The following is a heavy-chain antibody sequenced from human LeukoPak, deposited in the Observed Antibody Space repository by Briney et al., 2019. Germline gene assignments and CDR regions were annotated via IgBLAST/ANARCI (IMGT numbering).Heavy chain of an antibody. CDR1: GGSISSYY. CDR2: IYYSGST. Sequence: SETLSLTCTVSGGSISSYYWSWIRQPPGKGLEWVGYIYYSGSTNYNPSLKSRVTISVDTSKNQFSLKLSSVTAADTAVYYCARAFYPGYYSYMAVWGKGTTVTVSS. CDR3: ARAFYPGYYSYMAV. D-gene: IGHD3-3*02. V-gene: IGHV4-59*01. J-gene: IGHJ6*03.